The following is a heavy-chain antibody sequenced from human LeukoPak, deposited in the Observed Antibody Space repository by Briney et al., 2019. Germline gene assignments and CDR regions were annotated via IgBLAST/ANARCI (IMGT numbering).Heavy chain of an antibody. CDR2: ISDSGDYT. Sequence: GGSLRLSCAGSGFTFSSYAMSWVRQAPGTRLKWVSAISDSGDYTYYADSVKGRFTISRDNSKNTLYLHVNSLRAEDTAVYYCAKDTSIGKYCTSGVCSPFDYWGQGTLVTVSS. V-gene: IGHV3-23*01. J-gene: IGHJ4*02. D-gene: IGHD2-8*01. CDR3: AKDTSIGKYCTSGVCSPFDY. CDR1: GFTFSSYA.